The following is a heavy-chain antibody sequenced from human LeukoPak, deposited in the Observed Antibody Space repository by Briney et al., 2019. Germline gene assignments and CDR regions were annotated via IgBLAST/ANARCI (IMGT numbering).Heavy chain of an antibody. CDR2: IYTSGTI. CDR3: ARGTTSRRGFDP. J-gene: IGHJ5*02. V-gene: IGHV4-4*07. CDR1: GGSISSDY. D-gene: IGHD2-2*01. Sequence: PSETLSLTCTVSGGSISSDYWSWIRQPAGKGLEWIGRIYTSGTINYHPSLKSRVTLSVDTSKNQFSLKLTSVTAADTAVYYCARGTTSRRGFDPWGQGTLVTVSS.